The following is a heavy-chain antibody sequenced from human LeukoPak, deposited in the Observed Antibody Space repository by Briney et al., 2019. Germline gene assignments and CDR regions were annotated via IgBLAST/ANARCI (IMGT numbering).Heavy chain of an antibody. CDR3: ASDQFGEFLFDY. CDR2: IKQDGSEK. D-gene: IGHD3-10*01. V-gene: IGHV3-7*01. J-gene: IGHJ4*02. CDR1: GFAFSSYW. Sequence: GGSLRLFCAASGFAFSSYWMSWVRQAPGKGLEWVANIKQDGSEKYYVDSVKGRFTISRDNAKNSLYLQMNSLRAEDTAVYYCASDQFGEFLFDYWGQGTLVTVSS.